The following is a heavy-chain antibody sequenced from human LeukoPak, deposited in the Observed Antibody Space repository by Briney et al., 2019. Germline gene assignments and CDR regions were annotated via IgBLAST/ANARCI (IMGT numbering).Heavy chain of an antibody. CDR2: IYPGDSDT. J-gene: IGHJ6*02. Sequence: GEPLRISCKGSGYSFTSYWISWVRQMPGKGLEWMGIIYPGDSDTKYSPPFQGQVTISADKSISTAYLQWSSVKASDTAMYYCAALAAAGTSYYYGLDVWGQGTTVTVSS. V-gene: IGHV5-51*01. CDR1: GYSFTSYW. CDR3: AALAAAGTSYYYGLDV. D-gene: IGHD6-13*01.